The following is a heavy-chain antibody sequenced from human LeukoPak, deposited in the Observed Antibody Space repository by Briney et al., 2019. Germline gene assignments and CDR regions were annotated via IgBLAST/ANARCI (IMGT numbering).Heavy chain of an antibody. D-gene: IGHD2-2*01. CDR1: GGSFSGYY. CDR3: ASSRVVPAARTFDY. V-gene: IGHV4-34*01. Sequence: SETLSLTCAVYGGSFSGYYWSWIRQPPGKGLEWIGEINHSGSTNHNPSLKSRVTISVDTSKNQFSLKLSSVTAADTAVYYCASSRVVPAARTFDYWGQGTLVTVSS. CDR2: INHSGST. J-gene: IGHJ4*02.